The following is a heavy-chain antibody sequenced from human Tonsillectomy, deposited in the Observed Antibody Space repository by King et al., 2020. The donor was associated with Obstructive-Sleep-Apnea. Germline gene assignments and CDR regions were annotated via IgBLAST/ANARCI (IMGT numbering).Heavy chain of an antibody. Sequence: VQLQQWGPGLLKPSETLSLTCAVYGESFSGCYWTWIRQPPGKGLEWIGEINHSGSTIYSPSLKSRVTISVDTSKNQFSLNLSSVTAADTAVYYCARLRAGQGRNAFDYWGQGTLVTVSS. CDR1: GESFSGCY. D-gene: IGHD1-26*01. V-gene: IGHV4-34*01. CDR3: ARLRAGQGRNAFDY. J-gene: IGHJ4*02. CDR2: INHSGST.